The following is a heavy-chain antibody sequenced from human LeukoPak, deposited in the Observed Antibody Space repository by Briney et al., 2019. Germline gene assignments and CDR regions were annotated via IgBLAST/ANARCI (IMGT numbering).Heavy chain of an antibody. J-gene: IGHJ4*02. CDR2: VYYSGST. CDR3: ARHFRHFDY. Sequence: PSETLSLTCTVSGGSISSSSYYWGWIRQPPGKGLEWIVSVYYSGSTYYNPSLKSRVTISVDTSKNQFSLKLSSVTAADTAVYYCARHFRHFDYWGQGTLVTVSS. V-gene: IGHV4-39*01. CDR1: GGSISSSSYY.